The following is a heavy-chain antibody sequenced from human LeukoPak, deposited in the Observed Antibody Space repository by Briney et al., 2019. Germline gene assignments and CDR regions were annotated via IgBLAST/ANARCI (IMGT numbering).Heavy chain of an antibody. CDR1: GFTFSSYS. Sequence: GGSLRLSCAASGFTFSSYSMNWVRQAPGNGLEWVSSISSSSSYIYYADSVKGRFTISRDNAKNSLYLQMNSLRAEDTAVYYCARDSGYYDILTGYSPGGWFDPWGQGTLVTVSS. J-gene: IGHJ5*02. CDR3: ARDSGYYDILTGYSPGGWFDP. V-gene: IGHV3-21*01. CDR2: ISSSSSYI. D-gene: IGHD3-9*01.